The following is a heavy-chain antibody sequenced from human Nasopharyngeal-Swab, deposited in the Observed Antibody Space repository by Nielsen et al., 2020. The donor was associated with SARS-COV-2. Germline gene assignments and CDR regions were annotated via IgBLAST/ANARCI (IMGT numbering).Heavy chain of an antibody. Sequence: ASVKVSCKASGYTFTGYYMHWVRQAPGQGLEWMGIINPSGGSTSYAQKFQGRVTMTRDTSTSTVYMELSSLRSEDTAVYYCARDPTSVAGTGDYYYGMDVWGQGTTVTVSS. D-gene: IGHD6-19*01. CDR3: ARDPTSVAGTGDYYYGMDV. CDR1: GYTFTGYY. J-gene: IGHJ6*02. CDR2: INPSGGST. V-gene: IGHV1-46*01.